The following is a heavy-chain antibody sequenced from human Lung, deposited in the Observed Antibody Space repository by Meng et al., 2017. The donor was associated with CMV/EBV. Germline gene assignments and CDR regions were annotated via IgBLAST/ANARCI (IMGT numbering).Heavy chain of an antibody. V-gene: IGHV4-4*02. CDR1: GVSISSSNW. J-gene: IGHJ4*02. D-gene: IGHD6-19*01. Sequence: VQLTESGPGLVKPSGPLSLTCAVSGVSISSSNWWSWVRQPPGKGLEWIGEIYHSGSTNYNPSLKSRVTISVDKSKNQFSLKLSSVTAADTAVYYCASFPPPGKQWLVTDYWGQGTLVTVSS. CDR3: ASFPPPGKQWLVTDY. CDR2: IYHSGST.